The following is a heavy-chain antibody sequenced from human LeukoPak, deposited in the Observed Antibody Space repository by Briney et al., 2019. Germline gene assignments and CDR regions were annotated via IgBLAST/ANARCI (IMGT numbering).Heavy chain of an antibody. CDR1: GGSFSGYY. CDR3: ATYLITGNGGPFDY. CDR2: INHSGST. D-gene: IGHD1-20*01. V-gene: IGHV4-34*01. Sequence: SETLSLTCAVYGGSFSGYYWGWIRQPPGKGLEWIGEINHSGSTNYNPSLKSRVTISVDTSKNQFSLKLSSVTAADTAVYYCATYLITGNGGPFDYWGQGTLVTVSS. J-gene: IGHJ4*02.